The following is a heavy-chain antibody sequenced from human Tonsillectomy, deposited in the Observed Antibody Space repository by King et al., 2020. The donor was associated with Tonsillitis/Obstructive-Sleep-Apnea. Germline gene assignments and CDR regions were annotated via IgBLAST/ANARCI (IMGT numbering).Heavy chain of an antibody. Sequence: VQLVESGGGVVQPGRSLRLSCAASGFTFSSYAMHWVLQAPGKGLEWVAVISYDGSSKSYADSVKGRFTISRDNSKKTLYLQVNSLRAEDTAVYYCAREEVGYCSGGSCYGLWYWGQGTLVTVSS. J-gene: IGHJ4*02. CDR2: ISYDGSSK. D-gene: IGHD2-15*01. CDR3: AREEVGYCSGGSCYGLWY. V-gene: IGHV3-30*01. CDR1: GFTFSSYA.